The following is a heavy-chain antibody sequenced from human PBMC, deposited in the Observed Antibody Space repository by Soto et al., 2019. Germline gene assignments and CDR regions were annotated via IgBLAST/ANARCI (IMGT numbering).Heavy chain of an antibody. CDR2: ISNDGSNK. D-gene: IGHD6-6*01. CDR3: AKGKSSSSSPQYYYYGMDV. Sequence: GSLRLSCAASGFTFSNFAMHWVRQAPGKGLEWVAVISNDGSNKYYADSVKGRFTISRDNSKNTVYLQMNSLRAEGTAVYYCAKGKSSSSSPQYYYYGMDVWGQGTTVTVSS. CDR1: GFTFSNFA. J-gene: IGHJ6*02. V-gene: IGHV3-30*18.